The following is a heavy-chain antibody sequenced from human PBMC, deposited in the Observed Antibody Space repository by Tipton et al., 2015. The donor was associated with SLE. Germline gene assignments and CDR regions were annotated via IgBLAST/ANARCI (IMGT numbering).Heavy chain of an antibody. CDR2: IHHRGTT. D-gene: IGHD7-27*01. V-gene: IGHV4-4*02. Sequence: TLSLTCTVSGGSISSNTWWNWVRQPPGMGLEWIGEIHHRGTTNYNPSLKSRVTISVDKSKSQFSLKLNSVTAADTAVYYCARETGDHAFDIWGQGTVVTVAS. CDR3: ARETGDHAFDI. CDR1: GGSISSNTW. J-gene: IGHJ3*02.